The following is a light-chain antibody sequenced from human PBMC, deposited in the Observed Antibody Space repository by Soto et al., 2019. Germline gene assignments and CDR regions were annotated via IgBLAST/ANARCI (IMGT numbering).Light chain of an antibody. CDR3: FSYAGSTYV. Sequence: QSVLTQPRAVSGSPGQSVTISCTGTNSDLGNHNYVSWYQQYPGKVPKLMIYEGTKRPSGVSNRFSGSKSGNTASLTISGLQAEDEADYYCFSYAGSTYVFGTGTKVTVL. CDR1: NSDLGNHNY. V-gene: IGLV2-23*01. CDR2: EGT. J-gene: IGLJ1*01.